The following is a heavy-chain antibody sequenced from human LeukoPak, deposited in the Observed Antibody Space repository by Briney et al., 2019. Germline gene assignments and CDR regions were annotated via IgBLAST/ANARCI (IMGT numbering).Heavy chain of an antibody. CDR2: INPNSGGT. Sequence: GAAGKVCCKAAGYTFTGYYMHCVRQAPGQGLEWVGWINPNSGGTNYAQKFQGRVPMTRDTSISTAYMELSRLRSDDTAVYYCARVGSGWYLFYFDYWGQGTLVTVSS. V-gene: IGHV1-2*02. J-gene: IGHJ4*02. CDR3: ARVGSGWYLFYFDY. CDR1: GYTFTGYY. D-gene: IGHD6-19*01.